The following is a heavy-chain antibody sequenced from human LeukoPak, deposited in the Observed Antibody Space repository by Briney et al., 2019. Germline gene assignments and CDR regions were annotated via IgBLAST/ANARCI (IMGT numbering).Heavy chain of an antibody. D-gene: IGHD6-19*01. CDR3: ARTNGRSAVAGIIDY. V-gene: IGHV4-59*12. CDR2: IYDSGSTGST. Sequence: PSETLSLTCSVSGGSISRYYRSWIRQPPGKGLEWIGYIYDSGSTGSTKYNPSLKSRVTISLDTSKNQFSLKLSSVTAADTAVYYCARTNGRSAVAGIIDYWGQGTMVTVSS. J-gene: IGHJ4*02. CDR1: GGSISRYY.